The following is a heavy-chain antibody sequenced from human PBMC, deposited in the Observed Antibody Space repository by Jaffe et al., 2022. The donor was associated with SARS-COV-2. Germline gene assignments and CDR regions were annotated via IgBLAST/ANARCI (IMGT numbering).Heavy chain of an antibody. J-gene: IGHJ5*02. CDR2: IFWDDGK. CDR3: AGSLGRAFYKLSWFDP. V-gene: IGHV2-5*02. CDR1: GFSLRTSGVG. D-gene: IGHD3-10*01. Sequence: QITLKESGPTLVKPTQTLTLTCTFSGFSLRTSGVGVGWIRQPPGKALEWLALIFWDDGKRYSPSLRSRLTITKDTSKNQVVLTMTNMDPVDTATYYCAGSLGRAFYKLSWFDPWGQGTLVTVSS.